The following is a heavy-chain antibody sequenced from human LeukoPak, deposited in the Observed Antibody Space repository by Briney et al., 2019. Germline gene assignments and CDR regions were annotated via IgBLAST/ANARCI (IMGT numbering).Heavy chain of an antibody. J-gene: IGHJ4*02. CDR1: GYTFTGYY. CDR3: ARELPGYCSSTSCLTFDY. Sequence: ASVKVSCKASGYTFTGYYMHWVRQAPGQGLEWMGWINPNSGGTNYAQKFQGWVTMTRDTSISTAYMELSRLRSDDTAVYYCARELPGYCSSTSCLTFDYWGQGTLVTVSP. V-gene: IGHV1-2*04. CDR2: INPNSGGT. D-gene: IGHD2-2*01.